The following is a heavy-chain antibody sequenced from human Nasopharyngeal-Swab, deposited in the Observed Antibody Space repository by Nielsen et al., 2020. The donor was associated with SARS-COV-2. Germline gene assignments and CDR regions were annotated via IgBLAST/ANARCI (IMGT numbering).Heavy chain of an antibody. CDR2: IYSSGST. CDR3: EWFGGGQWLAIYHYYYYYGMDV. J-gene: IGHJ6*02. D-gene: IGHD6-19*01. CDR1: GFTASSNY. V-gene: IGHV3-53*04. Sequence: GGSLRLSCAASGFTASSNYMSWARQAQGKGLEWVSAIYSSGSTYYADFMKARFTISRHNSENSLYLQMNTLRAEDTAVYYCEWFGGGQWLAIYHYYYYYGMDVWGQGTTVTVSS.